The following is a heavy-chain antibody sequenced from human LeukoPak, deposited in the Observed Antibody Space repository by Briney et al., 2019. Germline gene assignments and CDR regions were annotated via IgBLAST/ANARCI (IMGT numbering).Heavy chain of an antibody. D-gene: IGHD3-10*01. Sequence: SETLSLTCTVSGGSISSYYWSWIRQPPGKGLEWIGYIYYSGSTNYNPSLKSRVTISVDTSKNQFSLKLSSVTAADTAVYYCARVLVTMVRGVIIYDAFDIWGQGTMVTVSS. CDR3: ARVLVTMVRGVIIYDAFDI. J-gene: IGHJ3*02. CDR1: GGSISSYY. V-gene: IGHV4-59*01. CDR2: IYYSGST.